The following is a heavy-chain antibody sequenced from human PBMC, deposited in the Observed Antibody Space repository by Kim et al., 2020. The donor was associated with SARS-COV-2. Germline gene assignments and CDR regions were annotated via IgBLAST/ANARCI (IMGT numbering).Heavy chain of an antibody. CDR1: GFTFSSYS. V-gene: IGHV3-21*01. J-gene: IGHJ6*02. D-gene: IGHD3-10*01. CDR2: ISSSSSYI. CDR3: ARDAGNVWFGELYYGMDV. Sequence: GGSLRLSCAASGFTFSSYSMNWVRQAPGKGLEWVSSISSSSSYIYYADSVKGRFTISRDNAKNSLYLQMNSLRAEDTAVYYCARDAGNVWFGELYYGMDVWGQGTTVTVSS.